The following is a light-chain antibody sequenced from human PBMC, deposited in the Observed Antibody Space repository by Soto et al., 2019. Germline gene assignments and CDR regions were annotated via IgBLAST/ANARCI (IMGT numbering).Light chain of an antibody. CDR3: QHYNSYSEA. CDR2: AAS. CDR1: QGIRND. Sequence: IQMTQSPSSLSASFGGRVTITCRASQGIRNDLGWYQQEPGKAPKLLIYAASSLESGVPSRFSGSGSGTEFTLTISSLQPDDFATYYCQHYNSYSEAFGQGTKVDI. J-gene: IGKJ1*01. V-gene: IGKV1-17*01.